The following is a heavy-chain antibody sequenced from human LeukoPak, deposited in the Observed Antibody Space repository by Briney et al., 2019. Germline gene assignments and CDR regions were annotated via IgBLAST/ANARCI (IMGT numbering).Heavy chain of an antibody. Sequence: GGSLRLSCAASGFSFRSCWMHWVRQAPGKELVWVSRINGDGSTTNYADSVRGRFTISRDNAKNTLYLQMNSLRADDSAVYFRASLVGGYYPPVEAFDVWGQGTMVTVSS. V-gene: IGHV3-74*01. D-gene: IGHD3-3*01. CDR2: INGDGSTT. CDR3: ASLVGGYYPPVEAFDV. CDR1: GFSFRSCW. J-gene: IGHJ3*01.